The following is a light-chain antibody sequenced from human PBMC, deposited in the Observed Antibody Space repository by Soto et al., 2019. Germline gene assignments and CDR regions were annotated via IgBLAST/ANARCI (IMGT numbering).Light chain of an antibody. CDR2: DAS. V-gene: IGKV3-11*01. CDR1: QSVSNY. J-gene: IGKJ5*01. CDR3: QQRAYWPPT. Sequence: EIVLTQSPATLSLSPGETATLSCRASQSVSNYLAWYQQKPGQAPRLLIYDASNRATGIPARFSGGWSGTVFTLTISSLDPGDFALYYCQQRAYWPPTFGHGTRLEIK.